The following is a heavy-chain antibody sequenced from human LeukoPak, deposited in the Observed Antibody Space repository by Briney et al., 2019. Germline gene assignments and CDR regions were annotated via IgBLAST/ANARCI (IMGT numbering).Heavy chain of an antibody. CDR1: GFTFSSYA. CDR3: ARDPHGAPPYYFDY. V-gene: IGHV3-30-3*01. Sequence: GRSLRLSCAASGFTFSSYAMHWVRQAPGKGPEWVAVISYDGSNKYYADSVRGRFTISRDNSKNTLYLQMNSLRAEDTAVYYCARDPHGAPPYYFDYXXXXXLXTVSS. J-gene: IGHJ4*01. CDR2: ISYDGSNK.